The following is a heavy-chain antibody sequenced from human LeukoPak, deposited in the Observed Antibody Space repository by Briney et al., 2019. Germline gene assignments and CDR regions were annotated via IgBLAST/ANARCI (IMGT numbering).Heavy chain of an antibody. D-gene: IGHD3-3*01. CDR1: GGSISSYY. V-gene: IGHV4-4*07. CDR2: IYTSGST. J-gene: IGHJ6*03. CDR3: ARDPGVLRFLDRYYYYYMDV. Sequence: SETLSLTXTVSGGSISSYYWSWIWQPAGKGLEWIGRIYTSGSTNYNPSLKSRVTMSVDTSKNQFSLKLSSVTAADTAVYYCARDPGVLRFLDRYYYYYMDVWGKGTTVTVSS.